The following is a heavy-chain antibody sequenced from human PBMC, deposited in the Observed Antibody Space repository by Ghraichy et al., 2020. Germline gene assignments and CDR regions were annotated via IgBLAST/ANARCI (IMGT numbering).Heavy chain of an antibody. CDR3: ARDTLVYGDLQGGMDV. CDR2: ISSSGSTI. J-gene: IGHJ6*02. Sequence: GGSLRLSCAASGFTFSDYYMSWIRQAPGKGLEWVSYISSSGSTIYYADSVKGRFTISRDNAKNSLYLQMNSLRAEDTAVYYCARDTLVYGDLQGGMDVWGQGTTVTVSS. D-gene: IGHD4-17*01. CDR1: GFTFSDYY. V-gene: IGHV3-11*01.